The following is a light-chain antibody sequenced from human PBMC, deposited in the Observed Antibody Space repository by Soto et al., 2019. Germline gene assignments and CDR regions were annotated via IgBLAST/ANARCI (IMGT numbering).Light chain of an antibody. J-gene: IGKJ4*01. CDR3: QPYITFLP. CDR2: EAS. Sequence: DILDTHSRCSLSTSVGDRVTITCRASQDIGNDLGWYQQKPGKAPKLLIYEASTLQSGVPSRFSGSGSGTEFTLTISSLQPDDSATYYCQPYITFLPFGG. CDR1: QDIGND. V-gene: IGKV1-17*01.